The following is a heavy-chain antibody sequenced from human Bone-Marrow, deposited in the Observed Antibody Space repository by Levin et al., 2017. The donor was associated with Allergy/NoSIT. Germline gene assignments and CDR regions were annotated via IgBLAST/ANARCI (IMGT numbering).Heavy chain of an antibody. D-gene: IGHD5-18*01. J-gene: IGHJ4*02. CDR2: ISYDGSNK. CDR1: GFTFSSYG. V-gene: IGHV3-30*18. Sequence: GESLKISCAASGFTFSSYGMHWVRQAPGKGLEWVAVISYDGSNKYYADSVKGRFTISRDNSKNTLYLQMNSLRAEDTAVYYCAKDRRSAMVPRGFDYWGQGTLVTVSS. CDR3: AKDRRSAMVPRGFDY.